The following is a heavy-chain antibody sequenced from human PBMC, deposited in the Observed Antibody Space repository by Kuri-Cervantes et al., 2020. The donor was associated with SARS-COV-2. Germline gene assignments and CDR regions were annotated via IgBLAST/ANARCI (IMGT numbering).Heavy chain of an antibody. D-gene: IGHD5-18*01. V-gene: IGHV4-59*12. CDR1: GGSISSYY. J-gene: IGHJ6*03. CDR2: IYYSGST. CDR3: ARATAMAPYYYYYYYMDV. Sequence: GSLRLSCTVSGGSISSYYWSWIRQPPGKGLEWIGYIYYSGSTNYNPSLKSRVTISVDTSKNQFSLKLSSVTAADTAVYYCARATAMAPYYYYYYYMDVWGKGTTVPSP.